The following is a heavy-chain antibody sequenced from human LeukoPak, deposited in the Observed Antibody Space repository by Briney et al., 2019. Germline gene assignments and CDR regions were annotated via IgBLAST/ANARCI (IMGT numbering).Heavy chain of an antibody. D-gene: IGHD2-2*01. CDR1: GFTFSSYS. J-gene: IGHJ5*02. Sequence: GGSLRLSCAASGFTFSSYSMNWVRQAPGKGLEWVSYISSCSSTIYYADSVKGRFTISRDNAKNSLYLQMNSLRAEDTAVYYCARDLGYCSSTSCYEGANWFDPWGQGTLVTVSS. CDR3: ARDLGYCSSTSCYEGANWFDP. CDR2: ISSCSSTI. V-gene: IGHV3-48*01.